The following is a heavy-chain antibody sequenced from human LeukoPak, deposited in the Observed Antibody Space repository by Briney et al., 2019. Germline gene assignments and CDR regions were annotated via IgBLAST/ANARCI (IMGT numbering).Heavy chain of an antibody. CDR2: INSDGSST. Sequence: GGSLRLSCAASGFTFSSYWMHWVRQAPGKGLVWVSRINSDGSSTSYADSVKGRFTISRDNAKNTLCLQMNSLGAEDTAVYYCARETGSGYGMDVWGQGTTVTVSS. V-gene: IGHV3-74*01. D-gene: IGHD3-10*01. CDR1: GFTFSSYW. CDR3: ARETGSGYGMDV. J-gene: IGHJ6*02.